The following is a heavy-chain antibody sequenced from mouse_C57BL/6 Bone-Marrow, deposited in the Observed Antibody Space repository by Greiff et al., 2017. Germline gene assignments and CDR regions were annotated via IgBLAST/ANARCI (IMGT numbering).Heavy chain of an antibody. V-gene: IGHV1-72*01. CDR1: GYTFTSYW. CDR3: ARGLLRLYAMDY. Sequence: QVQLQQPGAELVKPGASVKLSCKASGYTFTSYWMHWVKQRPGRGLEWIGRIDPNSGGTKSNEKFKSKVTLTVDKTTSTAYLQLSSLTSEDSAVYYWARGLLRLYAMDYWGQGTSVTVSS. CDR2: IDPNSGGT. D-gene: IGHD1-2*01. J-gene: IGHJ4*01.